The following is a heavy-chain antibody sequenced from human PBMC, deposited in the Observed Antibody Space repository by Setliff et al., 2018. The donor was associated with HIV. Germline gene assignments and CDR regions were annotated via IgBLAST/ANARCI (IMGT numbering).Heavy chain of an antibody. V-gene: IGHV3-7*03. CDR1: GFTFSRYW. J-gene: IGHJ6*04. CDR3: GDVRATLGV. CDR2: IKQDGSEK. D-gene: IGHD5-12*01. Sequence: GGSLRLSCAASGFTFSRYWMSWIRQAPGKGLEWVANIKQDGSEKNYVDSVKGRFSISRDNTKNSLYLQMNSLRAEDTAVYYCGDVRATLGVWGKGTTVTVSS.